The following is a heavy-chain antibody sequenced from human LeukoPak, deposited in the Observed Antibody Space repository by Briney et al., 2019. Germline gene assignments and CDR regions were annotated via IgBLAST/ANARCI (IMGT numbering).Heavy chain of an antibody. Sequence: SETLSLTCTVSGGSISSSSYYWGWIRQPPGKGLEWIGSIYYSGSTYYNPSLKSRVTISVDTSKNQFSLKLSSVTAADTAVYYCARDGISSGYYDDAFNIWGQGTMVTVSS. J-gene: IGHJ3*02. D-gene: IGHD3-22*01. V-gene: IGHV4-39*07. CDR1: GGSISSSSYY. CDR3: ARDGISSGYYDDAFNI. CDR2: IYYSGST.